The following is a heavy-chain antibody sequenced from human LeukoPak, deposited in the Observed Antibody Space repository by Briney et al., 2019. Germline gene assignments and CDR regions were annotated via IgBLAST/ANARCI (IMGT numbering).Heavy chain of an antibody. J-gene: IGHJ3*02. Sequence: SETLSLTCTVSGGSISSYYWSWIRQPPGKGLEWIGYIYYSGSTNYNPPLKSRVTISVDTSKNQFSLKLSSVTAADTAVYYCAREGGDDAFDIWGQGTMVTVSS. V-gene: IGHV4-59*01. CDR1: GGSISSYY. D-gene: IGHD4-17*01. CDR3: AREGGDDAFDI. CDR2: IYYSGST.